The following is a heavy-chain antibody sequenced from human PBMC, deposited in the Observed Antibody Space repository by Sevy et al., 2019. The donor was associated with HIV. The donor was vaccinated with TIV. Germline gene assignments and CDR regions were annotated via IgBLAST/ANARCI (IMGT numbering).Heavy chain of an antibody. D-gene: IGHD3-3*01. CDR3: TQEIGAKYDV. CDR2: ISSSFYM. Sequence: GGSLRLSCAASGFTFSVYSMNWVRQAPGKGLEWVSSISSSFYMNYADSVRGRFSISRDNAENLLYLQMNSLRADDTAVYCCTQEIGAKYDVWGQGTTVTVSS. CDR1: GFTFSVYS. J-gene: IGHJ6*02. V-gene: IGHV3-21*01.